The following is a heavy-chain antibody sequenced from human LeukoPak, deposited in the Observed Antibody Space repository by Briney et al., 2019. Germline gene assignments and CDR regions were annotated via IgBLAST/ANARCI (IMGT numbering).Heavy chain of an antibody. CDR3: AKDSSGYYRNWFDP. J-gene: IGHJ5*02. Sequence: GGSLRLSCAASGFTFSSFSMNWVRQAPGKGLEWVSFISSSSTYIYYADSVKGRFTVSRDNAKNSLYLQMNSLRAEDTAVYYCAKDSSGYYRNWFDPWGQGTLVTVSS. CDR2: ISSSSTYI. CDR1: GFTFSSFS. D-gene: IGHD3-3*01. V-gene: IGHV3-21*01.